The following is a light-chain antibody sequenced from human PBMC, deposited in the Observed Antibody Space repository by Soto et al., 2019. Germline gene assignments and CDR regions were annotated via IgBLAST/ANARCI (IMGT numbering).Light chain of an antibody. V-gene: IGKV3-15*01. CDR1: QSVSSN. CDR3: QQYNNWPPNT. J-gene: IGKJ1*01. Sequence: EIVMTQSPATLSVSPGERATLSCRASQSVSSNLAWYQQKPGQAPRLLIYGASTRATGIPARFSGSGSGTEFTLTISSQQSEDFAVYYCQQYNNWPPNTFGQGTKVEIK. CDR2: GAS.